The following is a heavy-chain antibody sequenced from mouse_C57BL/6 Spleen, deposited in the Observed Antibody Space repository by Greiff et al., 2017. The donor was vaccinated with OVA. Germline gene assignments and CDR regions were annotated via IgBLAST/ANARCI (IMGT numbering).Heavy chain of an antibody. V-gene: IGHV2-2*01. D-gene: IGHD1-1*02. CDR2: IWSGGST. CDR1: GFSLTSYG. CDR3: ARGGYYAMDY. Sequence: VKVVESGPGLVQPSQSLSITCTVSGFSLTSYGVHWVRLSPGKGLEWLGVIWSGGSTDYNAAFISRLSISKDNSKSQVFFKMNSLQADDTAIYYCARGGYYAMDYWGQGTSVTVSS. J-gene: IGHJ4*01.